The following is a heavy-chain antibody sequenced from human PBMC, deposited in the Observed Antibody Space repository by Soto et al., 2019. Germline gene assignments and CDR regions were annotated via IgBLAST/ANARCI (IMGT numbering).Heavy chain of an antibody. Sequence: GASVKVSCKVSGYTLTELSMHWVRQAPGKGLEWMGGFDPEDGETIYAQKFQGRVTMTEDTSTDTAYMELSSLRSEDTAVYYCATSGRYSSGWYDFDYWGQGTLVTVSS. D-gene: IGHD6-19*01. CDR2: FDPEDGET. CDR1: GYTLTELS. CDR3: ATSGRYSSGWYDFDY. V-gene: IGHV1-24*01. J-gene: IGHJ4*02.